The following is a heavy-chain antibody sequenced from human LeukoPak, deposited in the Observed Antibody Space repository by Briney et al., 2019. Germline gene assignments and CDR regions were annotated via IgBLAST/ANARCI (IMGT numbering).Heavy chain of an antibody. CDR3: ARVRATAFDY. D-gene: IGHD5-18*01. Sequence: SETLSLTCTVSGGSISSYHWSWLRQPPGKGLEWIGYIYYSGSTNYNPSLKSRVTISVDTSKNQFSLKLSSVTAADTAVYYCARVRATAFDYWGQGTLVTVSS. J-gene: IGHJ4*02. CDR1: GGSISSYH. V-gene: IGHV4-59*08. CDR2: IYYSGST.